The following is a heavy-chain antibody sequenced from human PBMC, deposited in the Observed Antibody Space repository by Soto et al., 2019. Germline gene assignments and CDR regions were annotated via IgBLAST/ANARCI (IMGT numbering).Heavy chain of an antibody. CDR3: AREYCSGGSCSPYAFDI. CDR2: ISSSSSYI. D-gene: IGHD2-15*01. Sequence: GGSLRLSCAASGFTFSSYSMNWVRQAPGKGLEWVSSISSSSSYIYYADSVKGRFTISRANAKNSLYLQMNSLKAEDTAVYYCAREYCSGGSCSPYAFDIWGQGTMVTVSS. CDR1: GFTFSSYS. V-gene: IGHV3-21*01. J-gene: IGHJ3*02.